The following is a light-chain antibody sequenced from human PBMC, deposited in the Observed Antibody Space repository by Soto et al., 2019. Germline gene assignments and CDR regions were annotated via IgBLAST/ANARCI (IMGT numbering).Light chain of an antibody. V-gene: IGKV1-27*01. CDR2: AAS. CDR3: QKYNSAPLT. J-gene: IGKJ4*01. CDR1: QAISNS. Sequence: DIQVTQSPSSLSASVGDRVTITCRASQAISNSLAWYQRKPGKVPKLLIYAASTLRSGVPSRFSGSGSGTDFTLTISGLQPEDVASYYCQKYNSAPLTFGGGT.